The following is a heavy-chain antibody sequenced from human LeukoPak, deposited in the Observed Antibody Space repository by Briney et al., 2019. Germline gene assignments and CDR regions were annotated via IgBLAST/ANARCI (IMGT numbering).Heavy chain of an antibody. CDR2: IYYSGST. CDR1: GGSISSSSYY. J-gene: IGHJ4*02. D-gene: IGHD3-10*01. V-gene: IGHV4-39*07. CDR3: ARVRGSPLNFDY. Sequence: PSETLSLTCTVSGGSISSSSYYWGWIRQPPGKGLEWIGSIYYSGSTYYNPSLKSRVTISVDRSKDQFSLKLSSVTAADTAVYYCARVRGSPLNFDYWGQGTLVTVSS.